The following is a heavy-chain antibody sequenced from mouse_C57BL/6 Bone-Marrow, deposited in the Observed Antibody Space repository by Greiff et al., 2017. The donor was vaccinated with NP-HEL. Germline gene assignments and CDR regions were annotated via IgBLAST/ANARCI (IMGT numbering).Heavy chain of an antibody. Sequence: EVKVEESGGGLVKPGGSLKLSCAASGFTFSSYAMSWVRQTPEKRLEWVATISDGGSYTYYPDNVKGRFTISRDNAKNNLYLQMSHLKSEDTAMYYCARDHYDYGFAYWGQGTLVTVSA. D-gene: IGHD2-4*01. CDR3: ARDHYDYGFAY. V-gene: IGHV5-4*01. J-gene: IGHJ3*01. CDR1: GFTFSSYA. CDR2: ISDGGSYT.